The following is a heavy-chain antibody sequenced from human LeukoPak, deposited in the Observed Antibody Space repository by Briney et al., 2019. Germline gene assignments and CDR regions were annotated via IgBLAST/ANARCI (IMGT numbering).Heavy chain of an antibody. Sequence: SETLSLTCTVSGCSISSSSYYWGWIRQPPGKGLEWIGSIYYSGSTYYNPSLKSRVTISVDTSKNQFSLKLSSVTAADTAVYYCARHPYSYGIDYWGQGTLVTVSS. V-gene: IGHV4-39*01. J-gene: IGHJ4*02. CDR3: ARHPYSYGIDY. D-gene: IGHD5-18*01. CDR1: GCSISSSSYY. CDR2: IYYSGST.